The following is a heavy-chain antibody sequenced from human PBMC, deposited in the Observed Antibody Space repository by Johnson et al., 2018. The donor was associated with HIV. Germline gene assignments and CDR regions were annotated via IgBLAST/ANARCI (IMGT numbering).Heavy chain of an antibody. D-gene: IGHD5-18*01. V-gene: IGHV3-30*02. J-gene: IGHJ3*02. Sequence: QVQLVESGGGVVQPGGSLRLSCAAFGFTFSYYGMHWVRQAPGKGLEWVAFIRYDGDNKYYGDSVKGRFTLPRDNSKDTLYLQMNSLRAEDTAVYYCARGGIRGYSYGPGAFDIWGQGTMVTVSS. CDR3: ARGGIRGYSYGPGAFDI. CDR1: GFTFSYYG. CDR2: IRYDGDNK.